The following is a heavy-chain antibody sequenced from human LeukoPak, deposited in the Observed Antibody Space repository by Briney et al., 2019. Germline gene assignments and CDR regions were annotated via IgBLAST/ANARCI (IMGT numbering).Heavy chain of an antibody. CDR1: GFTFSSYA. J-gene: IGHJ6*02. CDR3: AKDLAKTVAGVYYYYGMDV. D-gene: IGHD6-19*01. Sequence: GGSLRLSCAASGFTFSSYAMSWVRQAPGKGLEWVSAIGGSGGSTYYADSVKGRFTISRDNSKNTLYLQMNSLRAEDTAVYYSAKDLAKTVAGVYYYYGMDVWGQGTTVTVSS. V-gene: IGHV3-23*01. CDR2: IGGSGGST.